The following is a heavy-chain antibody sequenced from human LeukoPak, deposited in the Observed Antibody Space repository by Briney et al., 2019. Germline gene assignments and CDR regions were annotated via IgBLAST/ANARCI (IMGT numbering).Heavy chain of an antibody. CDR2: IYYSGST. V-gene: IGHV4-59*01. CDR3: ARAYSSPAQDAFDI. Sequence: PSETLSLTCTVSGGSISIYYWSWIRQPPGKGLEWIGYIYYSGSTNYNPSLKSRGTISVDTSKKQFSLKLSSVTAADTAVYYCARAYSSPAQDAFDIWGQGTMVTVSS. CDR1: GGSISIYY. J-gene: IGHJ3*02. D-gene: IGHD6-13*01.